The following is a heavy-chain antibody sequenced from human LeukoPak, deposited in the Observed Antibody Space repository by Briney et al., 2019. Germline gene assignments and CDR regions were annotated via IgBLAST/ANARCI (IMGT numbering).Heavy chain of an antibody. CDR2: LRYDGSNK. Sequence: GGSLRLSCAASGFTFSSYGMHWVRQAPGRGLEWVAFLRYDGSNKYYADSVKGRFTISRDNSKNTLYLQMNSLRAEDTAVYYCAKDQRQWLDILDYWGQGTLVTVSS. V-gene: IGHV3-30*02. J-gene: IGHJ4*02. D-gene: IGHD6-19*01. CDR1: GFTFSSYG. CDR3: AKDQRQWLDILDY.